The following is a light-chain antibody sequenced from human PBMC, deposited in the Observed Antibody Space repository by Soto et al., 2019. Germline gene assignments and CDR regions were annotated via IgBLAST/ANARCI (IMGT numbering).Light chain of an antibody. J-gene: IGKJ4*01. V-gene: IGKV3-11*01. Sequence: EIVLTQSPATLSLSPGERATLSCRASQSVSSYLAWYQQKPGQAPRLLIYDASNRATGIPARFSGSGSGTDFTLTIRSLEPEDFAVYYCQRGLTFGGGTKVEIK. CDR1: QSVSSY. CDR3: QRGLT. CDR2: DAS.